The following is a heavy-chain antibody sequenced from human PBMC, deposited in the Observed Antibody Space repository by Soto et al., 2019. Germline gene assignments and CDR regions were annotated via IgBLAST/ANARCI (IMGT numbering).Heavy chain of an antibody. Sequence: QVQLVQSGAEVKKPGASVKVSCKASGYTFTSYYMHWVRQAPGQGLEWMGIINPSGGSTSYAQKFQSRVPMTRDTSTSTVYMELSSLRSEDTAVYYCARNAGWYYFDYWGQGTLVTVSS. D-gene: IGHD6-19*01. J-gene: IGHJ4*02. V-gene: IGHV1-46*01. CDR3: ARNAGWYYFDY. CDR2: INPSGGST. CDR1: GYTFTSYY.